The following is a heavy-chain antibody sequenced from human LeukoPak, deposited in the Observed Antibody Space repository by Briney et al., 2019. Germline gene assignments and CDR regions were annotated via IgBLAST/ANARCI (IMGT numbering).Heavy chain of an antibody. CDR2: IIPILGLA. Sequence: ASVKVSCKASAGTISSYTISGVRQAPGQGLEWMGRIIPILGLANYAQKFHGRVTITANTSTSTAYMELSSLRSEDTAVYYCARGPSLGYFDYWGRGTLVTVSS. J-gene: IGHJ4*02. V-gene: IGHV1-69*02. CDR1: AGTISSYT. CDR3: ARGPSLGYFDY.